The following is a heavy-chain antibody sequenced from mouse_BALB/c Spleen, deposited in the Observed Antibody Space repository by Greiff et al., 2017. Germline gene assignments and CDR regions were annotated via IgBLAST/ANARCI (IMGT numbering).Heavy chain of an antibody. CDR1: GYSITSDYA. CDR2: ISYSGST. CDR3: ARARDFDY. V-gene: IGHV3-2*02. J-gene: IGHJ2*01. Sequence: EVKLVESGPGLVKPSQSLSLTCTVTGYSITSDYAWNWIRQFPGNKLEWMGYISYSGSTSYNPSLKSRISITRDTSKNQFFLQLNSVTTEDTATYYCARARDFDYWGQGTTLTVSS.